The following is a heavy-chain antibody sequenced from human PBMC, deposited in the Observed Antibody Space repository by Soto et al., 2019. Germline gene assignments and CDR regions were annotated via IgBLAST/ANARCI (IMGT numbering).Heavy chain of an antibody. J-gene: IGHJ6*03. V-gene: IGHV4-59*03. CDR3: AGGGSIVVATRRLMDV. Sequence: QVQLQESGPGLLKPSETLSLTCTVSGGSIRSYCWTWIRQPPGEGLEWIGCICNSGSTNYNPSLKSRVIISVDTQMNQFSLQLSSVTVADTAVYYCAGGGSIVVATRRLMDVWGKGTTVTVSS. CDR1: GGSIRSYC. D-gene: IGHD3-22*01. CDR2: ICNSGST.